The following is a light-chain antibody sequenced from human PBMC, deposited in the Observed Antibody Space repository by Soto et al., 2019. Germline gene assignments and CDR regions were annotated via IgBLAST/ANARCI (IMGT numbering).Light chain of an antibody. CDR2: ASS. V-gene: IGKV1-39*01. Sequence: DIQMTQSPSSLSASVGESVTITCRASQSSSYYLNWFQQKPWKAPKVLIYASSSLPSGVPSRFSGSRSGTEFTLTINSLQREDFATYYCQESISNLGTFGPGTTVDIK. CDR3: QESISNLGT. CDR1: QSSSYY. J-gene: IGKJ3*01.